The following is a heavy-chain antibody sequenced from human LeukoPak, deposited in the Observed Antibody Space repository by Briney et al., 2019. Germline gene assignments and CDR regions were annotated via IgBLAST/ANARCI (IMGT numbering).Heavy chain of an antibody. J-gene: IGHJ4*02. CDR3: ARARVGAMGD. CDR2: IYYSGST. Sequence: ASETLSLTCTVSGGSLSSYYWSWIRQPPGKGLEWIGYIYYSGSTNYNPSLKSRVTISVDTSKNQFSLKLSSVTAADTAVYYCARARVGAMGDWGQGTLVTVSS. CDR1: GGSLSSYY. D-gene: IGHD1-26*01. V-gene: IGHV4-59*01.